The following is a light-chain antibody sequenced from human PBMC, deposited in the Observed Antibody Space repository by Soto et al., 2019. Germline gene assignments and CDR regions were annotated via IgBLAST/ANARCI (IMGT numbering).Light chain of an antibody. CDR1: QSVSSN. J-gene: IGKJ1*01. V-gene: IGKV3D-15*01. CDR2: GAS. Sequence: IVLTQSPGTLSLSPGERATLSCRASQSVSSNSLAWYQQKPGQAPRLVIYGASTRATGFPDRFTGSGSGTEFTLTISSLQSEDFAVYYCQQYNNWPQWTFGQGTKVDIK. CDR3: QQYNNWPQWT.